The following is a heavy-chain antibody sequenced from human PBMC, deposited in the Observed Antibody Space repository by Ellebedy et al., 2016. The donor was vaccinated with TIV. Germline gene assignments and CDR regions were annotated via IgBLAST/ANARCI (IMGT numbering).Heavy chain of an antibody. CDR3: ARSGQLWFGGDDAFDI. CDR1: GFTFSSYW. CDR2: IKQDGSEK. J-gene: IGHJ3*02. V-gene: IGHV3-7*01. D-gene: IGHD3-10*01. Sequence: GESLKISCAASGFTFSSYWMSWVRQAPGKGLEWVANIKQDGSEKYYVDSVKGRFTISRDSAKNSLYLQMNSLRAEDTAVYYCARSGQLWFGGDDAFDIWGQGTMVTVSS.